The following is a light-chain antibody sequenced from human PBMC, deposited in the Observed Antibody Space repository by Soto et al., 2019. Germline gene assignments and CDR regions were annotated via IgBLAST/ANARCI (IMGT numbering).Light chain of an antibody. V-gene: IGLV2-14*01. CDR3: SSFTSSSSTYV. CDR2: EVT. CDR1: TSDVGGYNY. Sequence: QSALTQPASVSGSPGQSITISCTGTTSDVGGYNYVSWYQQYPGKAPKLMIFEVTDRPSGVSNRFSGSKSGNTASLSISGLQVEDEAEYYCSSFTSSSSTYVFRSGTKLTVL. J-gene: IGLJ1*01.